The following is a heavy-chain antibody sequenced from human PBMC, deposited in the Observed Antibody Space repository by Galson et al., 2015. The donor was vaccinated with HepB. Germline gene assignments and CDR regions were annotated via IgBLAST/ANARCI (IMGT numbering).Heavy chain of an antibody. CDR3: ARDTYLRYSYGSSYFDY. V-gene: IGHV3-7*03. Sequence: SLRLSCAASGFTFSSYWMSWVRQAPGKGLEWVANIKQDGSEKYYVDSVKGRFTISRDNPKNTLYLQMNSLRAEDTAVYYCARDTYLRYSYGSSYFDYWGQGTLVTVSS. J-gene: IGHJ4*02. D-gene: IGHD5-18*01. CDR2: IKQDGSEK. CDR1: GFTFSSYW.